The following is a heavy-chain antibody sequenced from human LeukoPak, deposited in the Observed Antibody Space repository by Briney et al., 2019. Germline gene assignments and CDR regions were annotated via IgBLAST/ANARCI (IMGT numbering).Heavy chain of an antibody. Sequence: SGTLSLTCAVSGGSISSSNWWSWVRPPPGKGLEWIGEIYHSGSTNYNPSLKSRVTISVDKSKNQFSLKLSSVTAADTAVYYCASETHSSSRLTVYWGQGTLVTVSS. CDR3: ASETHSSSRLTVY. J-gene: IGHJ4*02. CDR1: GGSISSSNW. V-gene: IGHV4-4*02. D-gene: IGHD6-6*01. CDR2: IYHSGST.